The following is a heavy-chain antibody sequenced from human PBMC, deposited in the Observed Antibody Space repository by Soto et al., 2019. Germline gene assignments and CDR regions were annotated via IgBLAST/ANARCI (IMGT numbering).Heavy chain of an antibody. J-gene: IGHJ4*02. V-gene: IGHV3-23*01. CDR2: ISGSGGSP. CDR1: GFTFSSYA. Sequence: EVQLLESGGGWVQPGGSLRLSYAASGFTFSSYATSWVRQAPGTGLEWVASISGSGGSPYSADSVKGRSTISRDNSKNTLYLKMNSRRAEDTAVYYCAKIAYSSGWRDYWGQGTLVTVSS. CDR3: AKIAYSSGWRDY. D-gene: IGHD6-19*01.